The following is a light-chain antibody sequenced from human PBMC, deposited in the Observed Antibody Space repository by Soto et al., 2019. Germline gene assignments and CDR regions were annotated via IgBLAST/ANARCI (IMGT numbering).Light chain of an antibody. V-gene: IGLV1-40*01. CDR2: GNR. J-gene: IGLJ2*01. CDR1: SSNLGAGYD. Sequence: QSVLTQPPSVSGAPGQRVTLSCTGNSSNLGAGYDVHWYQQLPGAAPKLVIFGNRNRPSGVPERFSASKSGTSASLAISGLRSEDEADYYCAAWHDSLSGVIFGGGTKLTVL. CDR3: AAWHDSLSGVI.